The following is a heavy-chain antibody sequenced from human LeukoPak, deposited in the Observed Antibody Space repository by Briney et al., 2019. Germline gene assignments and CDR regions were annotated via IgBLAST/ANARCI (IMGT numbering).Heavy chain of an antibody. CDR3: ASGSKRGWFDP. D-gene: IGHD2-2*01. CDR1: GFTFSDYY. V-gene: IGHV3-11*01. J-gene: IGHJ5*02. Sequence: GGSLRLSCAAPGFTFSDYYMSWIRQAPGKGLEWVSYISSSGSTIYYADSVKGRFTISRDNAKNSLYLQMNSLRAEDTAVYYCASGSKRGWFDPWGQGTLVTVSS. CDR2: ISSSGSTI.